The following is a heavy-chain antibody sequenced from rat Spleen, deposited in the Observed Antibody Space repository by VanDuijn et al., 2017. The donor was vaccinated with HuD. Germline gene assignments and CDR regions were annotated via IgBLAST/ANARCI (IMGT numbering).Heavy chain of an antibody. CDR2: ISHDGSGT. CDR1: GFIFSNYG. CDR3: ARRGYNNYFFDY. V-gene: IGHV5-29*01. J-gene: IGHJ2*01. D-gene: IGHD4-1*01. Sequence: VQLVESGGGLVQPGRSLKLSCTASGFIFSNYGMAWVRQAPTKGLEWVATISHDGSGTDYRDSVKGRFTISRDNAKSTPYLKMDSLRSEDTATYYCARRGYNNYFFDYWGRGVMVTVSA.